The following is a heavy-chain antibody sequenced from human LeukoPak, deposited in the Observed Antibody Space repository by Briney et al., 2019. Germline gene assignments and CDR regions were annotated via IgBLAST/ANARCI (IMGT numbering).Heavy chain of an antibody. Sequence: GSSVKVSCKASGGTFSSYAISWVRQATGQGLEWMGGIIPIFGTANYAQKFQGRVTITADESTSTAYMELSSLRSEDTAVYYCARCPIYGDYRYYYYYGMDVWGQGTTVTVSS. CDR3: ARCPIYGDYRYYYYYGMDV. CDR2: IIPIFGTA. D-gene: IGHD4-17*01. CDR1: GGTFSSYA. J-gene: IGHJ6*02. V-gene: IGHV1-69*01.